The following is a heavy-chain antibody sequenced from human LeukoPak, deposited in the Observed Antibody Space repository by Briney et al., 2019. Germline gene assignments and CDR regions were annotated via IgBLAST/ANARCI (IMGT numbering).Heavy chain of an antibody. CDR2: IYYSGST. CDR1: GGSINNYY. D-gene: IGHD3-10*01. Sequence: SEALSLTCTVSGGSINNYYWSWIRQPPGKGLEWIAYIYYSGSTNYNPSLKSRVTISVDTSKNQFSLKLSSVTAADTAVYYCARLMINYGSGTYFDYWGQGTLVTVSS. V-gene: IGHV4-59*08. CDR3: ARLMINYGSGTYFDY. J-gene: IGHJ4*02.